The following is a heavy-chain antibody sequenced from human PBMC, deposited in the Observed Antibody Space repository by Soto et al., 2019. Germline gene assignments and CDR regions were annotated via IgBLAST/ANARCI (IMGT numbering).Heavy chain of an antibody. CDR2: INHSGST. J-gene: IGHJ6*02. V-gene: IGHV4-34*01. D-gene: IGHD6-13*01. CDR3: ARMLTPYSSRHYYYYGMDV. Sequence: SETLSLTCAVYGGSFSGYYWSWIRQPPGKGLEWIGEINHSGSTNYNPSLKSRVTISVDTSKNRFSLKLGSVTAADTAVYYCARMLTPYSSRHYYYYGMDVWGQGTTVTVSS. CDR1: GGSFSGYY.